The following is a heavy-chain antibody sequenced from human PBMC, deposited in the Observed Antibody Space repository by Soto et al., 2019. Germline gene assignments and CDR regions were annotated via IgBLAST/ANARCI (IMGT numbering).Heavy chain of an antibody. Sequence: QITLKESGPTLVKPTQTLTLTCTFSGFSLSTSGVGVAWIRQPPGKALEWLALLYWDDDKRYRPSLESRLTITKDTSKNQVVLTMTNMDYVDTATYYCAYLPCSGGSCYWFSFSGMDVWGQGTTVTVSS. J-gene: IGHJ6*02. D-gene: IGHD2-15*01. CDR3: AYLPCSGGSCYWFSFSGMDV. V-gene: IGHV2-5*02. CDR2: LYWDDDK. CDR1: GFSLSTSGVG.